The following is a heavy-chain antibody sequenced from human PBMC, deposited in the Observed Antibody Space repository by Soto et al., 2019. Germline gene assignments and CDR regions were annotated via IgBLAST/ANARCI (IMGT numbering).Heavy chain of an antibody. CDR3: AKDRSSSWPHYYYYYGMDV. D-gene: IGHD6-13*01. Sequence: GGSLRLSCAASGFTFSSYAMSWVRQAPGKGLEWVSAISGSGGSTYYADSVKGRFTISRDNSKNTLYLQMNSLRAEDTAVYYCAKDRSSSWPHYYYYYGMDVWGQGTTVTVSS. V-gene: IGHV3-23*01. J-gene: IGHJ6*02. CDR2: ISGSGGST. CDR1: GFTFSSYA.